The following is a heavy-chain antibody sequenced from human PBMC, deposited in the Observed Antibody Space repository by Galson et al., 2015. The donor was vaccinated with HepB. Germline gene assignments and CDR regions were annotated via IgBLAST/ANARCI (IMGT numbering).Heavy chain of an antibody. Sequence: SLRLSCAASGFIFSTYDMHWVRQATGKGLEWVSSIHTASDTYYSASMKGRFTISRENAKNSLSLQMDSLRVGDTAVYYCVRGSCSGSTCYLRTNALDIWGQGTMVTVSS. V-gene: IGHV3-13*01. CDR3: VRGSCSGSTCYLRTNALDI. CDR2: IHTASDT. D-gene: IGHD2/OR15-2a*01. CDR1: GFIFSTYD. J-gene: IGHJ3*02.